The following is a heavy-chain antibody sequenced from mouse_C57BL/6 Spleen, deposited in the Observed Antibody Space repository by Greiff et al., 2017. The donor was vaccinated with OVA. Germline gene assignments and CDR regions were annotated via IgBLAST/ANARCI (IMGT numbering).Heavy chain of an antibody. D-gene: IGHD2-3*01. V-gene: IGHV1-4*01. Sequence: QVQLQQSGAELARPGASVKMSCKASGYTFTSYTMHWVKQRPGQGLVWIGYLNPSSGYTKYNQKFKDKATLTADKSSSTAYMQLSSLTSEDSAVYYGARREGGVTTLDYWGQGTTLTVSS. J-gene: IGHJ2*01. CDR2: LNPSSGYT. CDR3: ARREGGVTTLDY. CDR1: GYTFTSYT.